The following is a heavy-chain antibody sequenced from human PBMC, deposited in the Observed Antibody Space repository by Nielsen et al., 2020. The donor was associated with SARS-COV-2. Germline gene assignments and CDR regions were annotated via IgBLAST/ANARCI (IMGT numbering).Heavy chain of an antibody. CDR3: AADYYGEGGLYYFDY. V-gene: IGHV1-58*02. J-gene: IGHJ4*02. Sequence: SVKVSCKASGFTFTSSAMQWVRQARGQRLEWIGWIVVGSGNTNYAQKFQERVTITRDMSTSTAYMELSSLRSEDTAVYYRAADYYGEGGLYYFDYWGQGALVTVSS. CDR1: GFTFTSSA. CDR2: IVVGSGNT. D-gene: IGHD4-17*01.